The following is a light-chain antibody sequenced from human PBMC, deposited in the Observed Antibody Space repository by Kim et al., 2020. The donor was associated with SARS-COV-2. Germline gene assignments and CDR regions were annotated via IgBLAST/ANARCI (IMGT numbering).Light chain of an antibody. CDR3: QQYTTWPYT. CDR2: GAS. CDR1: QSVSSS. J-gene: IGKJ2*01. V-gene: IGKV3-15*01. Sequence: EILLTQSPATLSVSPGERATLSCRASQSVSSSLAWYQQKPGQAPRLVIYGASTRATGIPARFSGSGSGTEFTLTITSLQSEDFAVYSCQQYTTWPYTFGQETKLEI.